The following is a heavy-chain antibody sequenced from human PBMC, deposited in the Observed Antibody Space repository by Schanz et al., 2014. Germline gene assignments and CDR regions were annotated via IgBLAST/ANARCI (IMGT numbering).Heavy chain of an antibody. CDR2: LSANGDST. Sequence: EVQLVESGGGLVQPGGSLRLSCAAPGFTLSNYAMHWVRQTPDKGLEWVSGLSANGDSTFYSSSVKGRFTISRDISKNTLYLQMGSLRAEDVAVYYYARKSLVSAHYDSWGQGTLXTVSS. V-gene: IGHV3-64*01. D-gene: IGHD2-21*01. CDR3: ARKSLVSAHYDS. J-gene: IGHJ4*02. CDR1: GFTLSNYA.